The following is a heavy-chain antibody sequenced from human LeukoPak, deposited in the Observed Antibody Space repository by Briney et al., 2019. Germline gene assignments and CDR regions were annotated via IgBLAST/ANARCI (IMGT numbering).Heavy chain of an antibody. V-gene: IGHV3-66*01. CDR2: IYSGGDT. CDR1: GFIVSSNY. CDR3: ARERGRGVISPYFDS. J-gene: IGHJ4*02. D-gene: IGHD3-10*01. Sequence: GGSLRLSCAASGFIVSSNYMSWVRQAPGKGLEWASVIYSGGDTYYADSVKGRFTISRDNSKNTLYLQMSSLRAEDTALYFCARERGRGVISPYFDSWGQGTLVTVSS.